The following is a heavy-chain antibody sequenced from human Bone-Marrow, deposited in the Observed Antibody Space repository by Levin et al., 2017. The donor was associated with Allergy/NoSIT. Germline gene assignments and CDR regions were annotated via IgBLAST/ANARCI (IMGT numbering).Heavy chain of an antibody. D-gene: IGHD1-26*01. V-gene: IGHV4-34*01. J-gene: IGHJ5*02. CDR1: GGSFSGY. CDR2: ISHGGIT. Sequence: ASETLSLTCGVYGGSFSGYWSWIRQPPGKGLEWIGEISHGGITNYNPSLESRVTMSVDTSKNQFSLKLSSVTAADTAIYYCARVPMGFKNSFDHWGQGTLVTVSS. CDR3: ARVPMGFKNSFDH.